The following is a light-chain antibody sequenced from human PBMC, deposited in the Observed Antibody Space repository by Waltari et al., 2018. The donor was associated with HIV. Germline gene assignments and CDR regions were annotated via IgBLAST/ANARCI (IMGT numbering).Light chain of an antibody. J-gene: IGLJ1*01. V-gene: IGLV1-51*01. CDR2: DTY. Sequence: QSVLTQPPSVSAAPGQTVTISCPGSDADMVNGHLSWYQHLPGTAPKLLIFDTYKRPSGVPDRFSASKSGTSATLGITGLQAGDEADYYCGTWGGGVTSFYVFGTGTKVTVL. CDR1: DADMVNGH. CDR3: GTWGGGVTSFYV.